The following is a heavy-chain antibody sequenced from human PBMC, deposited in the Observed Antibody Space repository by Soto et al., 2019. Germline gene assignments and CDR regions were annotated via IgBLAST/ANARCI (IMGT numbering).Heavy chain of an antibody. CDR2: IYPGDSDT. CDR3: ARLKYCSSTSCYLSDAFDI. Sequence: PGESLKISCKGSGYSFTSYWIGWVRQMPGKGLEWMGIIYPGDSDTRYSPSFQGQVTISADKSISTAYLQWSSLKASDTAMYYCARLKYCSSTSCYLSDAFDIWGQGTMVTVSS. D-gene: IGHD2-2*01. CDR1: GYSFTSYW. V-gene: IGHV5-51*01. J-gene: IGHJ3*02.